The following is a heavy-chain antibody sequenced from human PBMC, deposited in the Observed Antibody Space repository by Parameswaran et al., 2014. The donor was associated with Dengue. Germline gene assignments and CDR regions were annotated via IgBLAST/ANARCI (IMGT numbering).Heavy chain of an antibody. J-gene: IGHJ4*02. CDR2: INPSGGST. V-gene: IGHV1-46*01. CDR3: ANSYSGSSLDY. D-gene: IGHD1-26*01. Sequence: WVRQAPGQGLEWMGIINPSGGSTSYAQKFQGRVTMTRDTSTSTVYMALSSLRSEDTAVYYCANSYSGSSLDYWGQGILVTVSS.